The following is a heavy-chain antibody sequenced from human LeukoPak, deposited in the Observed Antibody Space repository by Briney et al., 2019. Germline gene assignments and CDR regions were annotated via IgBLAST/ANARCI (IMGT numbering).Heavy chain of an antibody. V-gene: IGHV1-2*02. J-gene: IGHJ4*02. CDR2: INPNSGGT. D-gene: IGHD6-6*01. Sequence: VRQAPGQGLEWMGWINPNSGGTNYAQKFQGRVTMTRDTSISTAYMELSRLRSDDTAVYYCASASIAAFWGQGTLVTVSS. CDR3: ASASIAAF.